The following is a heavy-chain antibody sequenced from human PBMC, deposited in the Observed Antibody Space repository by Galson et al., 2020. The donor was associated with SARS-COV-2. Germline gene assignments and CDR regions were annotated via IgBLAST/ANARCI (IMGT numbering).Heavy chain of an antibody. CDR1: GGSISSSSYY. CDR3: ARLRFGMLWFGELFYFDY. CDR2: IYYSGST. J-gene: IGHJ4*02. D-gene: IGHD3-10*01. V-gene: IGHV4-39*01. Sequence: SETLSLTCTVSGGSISSSSYYWGWLRQPPGKGLEWIGSIYYSGSTYYNPSIKSRVTISVDTSKNQFSLKLSSVTAADTAVYYCARLRFGMLWFGELFYFDYWGQGTLVTVSS.